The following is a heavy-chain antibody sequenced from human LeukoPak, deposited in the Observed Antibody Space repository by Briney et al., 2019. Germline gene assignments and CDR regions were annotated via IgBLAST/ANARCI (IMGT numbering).Heavy chain of an antibody. CDR3: ARDGDYGGNSGFVWFDP. V-gene: IGHV7-4-1*02. CDR2: INTNTGNP. CDR1: GYTFTGYY. D-gene: IGHD4-23*01. J-gene: IGHJ5*02. Sequence: ASVKVSCKASGYTFTGYYMHWVRQAPGQGLEWMGWINTNTGNPTYAQGFTGRFVFSLDTSVSTAYLQISSLKAEDTAVYYCARDGDYGGNSGFVWFDPWGQGTLVTVSS.